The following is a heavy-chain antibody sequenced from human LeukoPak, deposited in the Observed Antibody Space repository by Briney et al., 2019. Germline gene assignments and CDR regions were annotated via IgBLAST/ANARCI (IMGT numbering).Heavy chain of an antibody. CDR3: ARHNWNDGDY. Sequence: GSSVKVSCKASVYTFTSYDNNWVRQATAEGLEWMGWMNPNSGNTGYAQKFQGRVTMTSNTSLSTAYMELSSLRSEDTAVYNCARHNWNDGDYWGQGTLITVSS. CDR1: VYTFTSYD. CDR2: MNPNSGNT. D-gene: IGHD1-1*01. V-gene: IGHV1-8*01. J-gene: IGHJ4*02.